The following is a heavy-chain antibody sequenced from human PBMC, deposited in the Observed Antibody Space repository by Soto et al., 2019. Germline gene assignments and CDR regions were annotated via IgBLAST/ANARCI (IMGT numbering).Heavy chain of an antibody. CDR1: GGTFSSYT. CDR3: ARAKKSGYYYYYMDV. CDR2: IIPILGIA. J-gene: IGHJ6*03. D-gene: IGHD6-25*01. Sequence: GASVKVSCKASGGTFSSYTISWVRQAPGQGLEWMGRIIPILGIANYAQKLQGRVTITADKSTSTAYMELSSLRSEDTAVYYCARAKKSGYYYYYMDVWGKGTTVTVSS. V-gene: IGHV1-69*02.